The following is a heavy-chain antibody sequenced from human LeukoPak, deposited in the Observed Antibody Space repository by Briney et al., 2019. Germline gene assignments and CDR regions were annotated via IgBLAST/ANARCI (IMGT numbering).Heavy chain of an antibody. J-gene: IGHJ4*02. Sequence: GGSLRLSCAASGFTVSSNYMSWVRQAPGKGLEWVSVIYSGGSTYYADSVKGRFTISRDNSKNTLYLQMNSLRAEDTAVYYCARDQASGYSHYFDYWGQGTLVTVSS. CDR2: IYSGGST. CDR3: ARDQASGYSHYFDY. CDR1: GFTVSSNY. D-gene: IGHD3-22*01. V-gene: IGHV3-53*01.